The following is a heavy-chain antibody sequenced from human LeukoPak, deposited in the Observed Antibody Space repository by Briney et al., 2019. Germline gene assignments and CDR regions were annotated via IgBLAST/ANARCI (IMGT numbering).Heavy chain of an antibody. D-gene: IGHD1-26*01. CDR3: AKDSSGSYYGKSDF. CDR2: ISAGGGST. CDR1: GFTFSNYA. Sequence: GGSLRLSCAASGFTFSNYAMNWVRQAPGKGLEWVSGISAGGGSTYYADSVKGRFTISRDNSKNTLYLQMNSQSGEDTAVYYCAKDSSGSYYGKSDFWGQGTLVAVSS. J-gene: IGHJ4*02. V-gene: IGHV3-23*01.